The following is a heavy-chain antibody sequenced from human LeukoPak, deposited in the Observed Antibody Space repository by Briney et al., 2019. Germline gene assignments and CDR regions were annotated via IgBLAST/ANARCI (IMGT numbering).Heavy chain of an antibody. CDR1: AVSISGRSYN. J-gene: IGHJ3*02. D-gene: IGHD1-26*01. CDR3: TRRAWDLGNDAFDI. V-gene: IGHV4-39*02. CDR2: LYYTGTT. Sequence: SETLSLTCTVSAVSISGRSYNWGWIRQPPGGGLEWIGSLYYTGTTYYNPSLKSRVSISVDTSKIHFSVRLTSVTAANTAIYYCTRRAWDLGNDAFDIWGQGTMVTVPS.